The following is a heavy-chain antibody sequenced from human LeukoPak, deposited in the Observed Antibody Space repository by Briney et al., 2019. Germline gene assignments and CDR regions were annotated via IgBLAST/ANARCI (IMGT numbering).Heavy chain of an antibody. D-gene: IGHD3-9*01. V-gene: IGHV4-59*08. CDR1: GGSFSSYY. CDR2: IYYSGST. CDR3: ARQYYDILTGYRPFDY. J-gene: IGHJ4*02. Sequence: SETLSLTCAVYGGSFSSYYWSWIRQPPGKGLEWIGYIYYSGSTNYNPSLKSRVTISVDTSKNQFSLKLSSVTAADTAVYYCARQYYDILTGYRPFDYWGQGTLVTVSS.